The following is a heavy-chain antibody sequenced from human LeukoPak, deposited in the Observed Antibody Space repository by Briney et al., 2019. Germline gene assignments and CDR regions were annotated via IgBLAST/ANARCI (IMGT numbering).Heavy chain of an antibody. J-gene: IGHJ6*02. V-gene: IGHV4-30-4*01. D-gene: IGHD4-17*01. CDR3: ARVNLPDEEDYGSYGDYADYGMDV. CDR2: VYYSGST. Sequence: NPSQTLSLTCTVSGGSISSGDYYWSWIRQPPGKGLEWIGYVYYSGSTYYNPSLKSRVTISVDTSKNQFSLKLSSVTAADTAVYYCARVNLPDEEDYGSYGDYADYGMDVWGQGTTVTVSS. CDR1: GGSISSGDYY.